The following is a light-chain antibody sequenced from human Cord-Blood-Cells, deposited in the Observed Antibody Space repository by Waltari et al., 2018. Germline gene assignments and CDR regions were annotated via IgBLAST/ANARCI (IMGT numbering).Light chain of an antibody. CDR2: WAS. V-gene: IGKV4-1*01. J-gene: IGKJ4*01. Sequence: DIVMTQFPDSLAWPPGEGATITCQSSQSVLYSSNNKNYLAWYQQKPGQPPKLLIYWASTRESGVPDRFSGSGSGTDFTLTISSLQAEDVAVYYCQQYYSTPPLTFGGGTKVEIK. CDR3: QQYYSTPPLT. CDR1: QSVLYSSNNKNY.